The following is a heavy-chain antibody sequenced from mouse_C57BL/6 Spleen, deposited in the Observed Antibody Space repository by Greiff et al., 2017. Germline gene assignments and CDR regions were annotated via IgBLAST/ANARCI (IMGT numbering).Heavy chain of an antibody. Sequence: QVQLKQSGPELVKPGASVKLSCKASGYTFTSYDINWVKQRPGQGLEWIGWIYPRDGSTKYNEKFKGKATLTVDTSSSTAYMELHSLTSEDSAVYFGARVLIYYYGSSLAYWGQGTLVTVSA. V-gene: IGHV1-85*01. D-gene: IGHD1-1*01. CDR1: GYTFTSYD. CDR3: ARVLIYYYGSSLAY. CDR2: IYPRDGST. J-gene: IGHJ3*01.